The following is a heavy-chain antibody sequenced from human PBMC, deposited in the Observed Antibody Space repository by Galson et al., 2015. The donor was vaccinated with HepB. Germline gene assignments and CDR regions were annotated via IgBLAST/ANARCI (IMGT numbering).Heavy chain of an antibody. V-gene: IGHV3-23*01. CDR3: ARDTWGYCSGGSCYHDY. Sequence: SLRLSCAASGFTFSSYAMSWVRQAPGKGLEWVSAISGSGGSTYYADSVKGRFTISRDNAKNSLYLQMNSLRDEDTAVYYCARDTWGYCSGGSCYHDYWGQGTLVTVSS. J-gene: IGHJ4*02. CDR1: GFTFSSYA. CDR2: ISGSGGST. D-gene: IGHD2-15*01.